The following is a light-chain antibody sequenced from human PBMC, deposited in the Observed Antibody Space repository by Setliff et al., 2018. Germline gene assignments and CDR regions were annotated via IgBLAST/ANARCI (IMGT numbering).Light chain of an antibody. Sequence: QSVLTQHDSVSGSPGPSITISCTGTSSDVGDYNCVSWYQQHPGKASKLLIYAVSDRPSGVSACTSTGVSTRFSASKSANTASLSISGLQPEDEADYYCFSYTTDSTRRCVFGTGTKVTVL. CDR3: FSYTTDSTRRCV. J-gene: IGLJ1*01. CDR1: SSDVGDYNC. CDR2: AVS. V-gene: IGLV2-14*01.